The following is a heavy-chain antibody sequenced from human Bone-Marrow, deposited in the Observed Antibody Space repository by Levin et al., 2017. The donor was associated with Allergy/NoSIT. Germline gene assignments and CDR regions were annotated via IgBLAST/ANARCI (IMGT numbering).Heavy chain of an antibody. CDR2: ISPSGSGT. D-gene: IGHD3-16*01. CDR3: ALIALKTANFDY. V-gene: IGHV3-74*01. J-gene: IGHJ4*02. CDR1: GFTFSSYW. Sequence: LSLTCAASGFTFSSYWMHWVRQAPGKGLVWVARISPSGSGTNYADSVKGRFTISRDNAKNTLYLEMNSLRAEDTAVYYCALIALKTANFDYWGQGTLVTASS.